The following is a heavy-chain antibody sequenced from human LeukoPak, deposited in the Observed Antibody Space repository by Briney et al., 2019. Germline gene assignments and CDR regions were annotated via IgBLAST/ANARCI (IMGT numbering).Heavy chain of an antibody. J-gene: IGHJ3*02. CDR2: ISSSSSYI. CDR1: GFTFSSYS. Sequence: PGGSLRXSCAASGFTFSSYSMNWVRQAPGKGLEWVSSISSSSSYIYYADSVKGRFTISRDNAKNSLYLQMNSLRAEDTAVYYCARDGWLYDAFDIWGQGTMVTVSS. D-gene: IGHD3-22*01. V-gene: IGHV3-21*01. CDR3: ARDGWLYDAFDI.